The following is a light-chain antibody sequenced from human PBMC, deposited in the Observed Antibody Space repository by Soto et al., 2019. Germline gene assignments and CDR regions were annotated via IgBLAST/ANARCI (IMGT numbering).Light chain of an antibody. CDR1: QSISSW. CDR3: QQYSVYPLT. J-gene: IGKJ4*01. CDR2: DAS. V-gene: IGKV1-5*01. Sequence: DIQMTQSPSTLSASVGDRVTITCRASQSISSWLAWYQQKPGKAPKVLIYDASSLEGGVPSRFSGSGSGAEFTLTISSLQPDDFATYYCQQYSVYPLTFGGGTKVDIK.